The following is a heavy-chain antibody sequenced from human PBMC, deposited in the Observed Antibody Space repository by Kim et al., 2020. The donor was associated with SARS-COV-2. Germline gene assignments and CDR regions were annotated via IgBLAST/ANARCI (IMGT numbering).Heavy chain of an antibody. Sequence: SGPTLVNPTQTLTLTCTFSGFSLDISGVGVGWIRQPPGKALEWLAIIYWDDDKRYNPSLKSRLTISKDTSKNQVVLTMTNMDPVDTATYYCAHRGRGSYDSSGFYSFPYVFHIWGQGTMVTVSS. D-gene: IGHD3-22*01. CDR1: GFSLDISGVG. CDR3: AHRGRGSYDSSGFYSFPYVFHI. J-gene: IGHJ3*02. CDR2: IYWDDDK. V-gene: IGHV2-5*02.